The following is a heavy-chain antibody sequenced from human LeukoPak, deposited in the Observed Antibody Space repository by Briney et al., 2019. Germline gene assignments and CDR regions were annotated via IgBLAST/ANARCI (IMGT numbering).Heavy chain of an antibody. CDR3: AKPHEGGLELPH. Sequence: GGSLRLSCAASGFTFSSYAMSWVRQAPGKGLEWVSAISGSGGSTYYADSVKGRFTISRVNSKNTLYLQMNSLRAEDTAVYYCAKPHEGGLELPHWGQGTLVTVSS. V-gene: IGHV3-23*01. CDR1: GFTFSSYA. J-gene: IGHJ4*02. D-gene: IGHD1-7*01. CDR2: ISGSGGST.